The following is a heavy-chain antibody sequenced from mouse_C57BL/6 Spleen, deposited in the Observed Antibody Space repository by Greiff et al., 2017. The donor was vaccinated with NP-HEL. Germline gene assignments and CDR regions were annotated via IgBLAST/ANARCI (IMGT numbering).Heavy chain of an antibody. Sequence: EVNLVESGGGLVKPGGSLKLSCAASGFTFSSYAMSWVRQTPEKRLEWVATISDGGSYTYYPDNVKGRFTISRDNAKNNLYLQMSHLKAEDTAMYYCARDISIDRRWYFDVWGTGTTVTVSS. CDR2: ISDGGSYT. CDR3: ARDISIDRRWYFDV. CDR1: GFTFSSYA. D-gene: IGHD2-14*01. V-gene: IGHV5-4*01. J-gene: IGHJ1*03.